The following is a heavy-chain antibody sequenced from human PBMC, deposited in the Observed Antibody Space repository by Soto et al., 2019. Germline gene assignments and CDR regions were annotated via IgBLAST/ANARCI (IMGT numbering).Heavy chain of an antibody. CDR3: ATGTTIFGVVYYYYYGMDV. CDR1: GFTFSSYG. D-gene: IGHD3-3*01. J-gene: IGHJ6*02. CDR2: ISYDGSNK. Sequence: QVQLVESGGGVVQPGRSLRLSCAASGFTFSSYGMHWVRQAPGKGLEWVAVISYDGSNKYYAVSVKGRFTISRDNSKNTLYLQMNSLRAEDTAVYYCATGTTIFGVVYYYYYGMDVWGQGTTVTVSS. V-gene: IGHV3-30*03.